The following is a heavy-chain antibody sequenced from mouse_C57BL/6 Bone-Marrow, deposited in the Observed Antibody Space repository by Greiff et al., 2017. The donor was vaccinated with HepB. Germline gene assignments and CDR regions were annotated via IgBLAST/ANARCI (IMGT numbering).Heavy chain of an antibody. CDR2: IYPGDGDT. J-gene: IGHJ1*03. D-gene: IGHD2-1*01. CDR3: ARLGGNYWYFDV. Sequence: VQLQQSGAELVKPGASVKISCKASGYAFSSYWMNWVKQRPGKGLEWIGQIYPGDGDTNYNGKFKGKATLTADKYSSTAYMQLSSLTSEDSAVYFCARLGGNYWYFDVWGTGTTVTVSS. V-gene: IGHV1-80*01. CDR1: GYAFSSYW.